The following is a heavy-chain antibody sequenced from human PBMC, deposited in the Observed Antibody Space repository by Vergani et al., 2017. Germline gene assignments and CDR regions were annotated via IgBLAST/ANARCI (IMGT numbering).Heavy chain of an antibody. D-gene: IGHD3-3*01. V-gene: IGHV2-26*01. CDR2: IFSNDEK. Sequence: QVTLKESGPVLVKPTETLTLTCTVSGFSLSNARMGVSWIRQPPGKALEWLAHIFSNDEKSYSTSLKSRLTISKDTSKSQVVLTMTNMDPVDTATYYCARSFTYYDFWSGYYGRTFDYWGQGTLVTVSS. CDR1: GFSLSNARMG. J-gene: IGHJ4*02. CDR3: ARSFTYYDFWSGYYGRTFDY.